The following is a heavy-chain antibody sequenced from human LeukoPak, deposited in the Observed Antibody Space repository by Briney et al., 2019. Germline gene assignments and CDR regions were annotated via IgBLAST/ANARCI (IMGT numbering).Heavy chain of an antibody. CDR1: GFTFSNYW. D-gene: IGHD3-10*01. J-gene: IGHJ4*02. CDR3: ARDVRFRGPTDY. CDR2: INRDGSDK. V-gene: IGHV3-7*01. Sequence: PGGSLRLSCAASGFTFSNYWMTWVRQAPGEGLEWVANINRDGSDKDYVDSLKGRFTISRDNAKNSLYLQINSLRVEDTAVYYCARDVRFRGPTDYWGQGTLVTVSS.